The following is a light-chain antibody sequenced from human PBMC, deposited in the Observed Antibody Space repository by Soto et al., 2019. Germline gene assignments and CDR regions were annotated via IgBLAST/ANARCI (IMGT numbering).Light chain of an antibody. CDR3: QQYGSSPGT. J-gene: IGKJ1*01. CDR2: GAS. CDR1: QSVSSSY. Sequence: EIVLTQSPGTLSLSPGERATLSCRASQSVSSSYLAWYQQKPGQAPRLLIYGASSRATGIPDRFSGSGSGTDFTLTISRLEPEDFXVXXCQQYGSSPGTFGQGTKLEIK. V-gene: IGKV3-20*01.